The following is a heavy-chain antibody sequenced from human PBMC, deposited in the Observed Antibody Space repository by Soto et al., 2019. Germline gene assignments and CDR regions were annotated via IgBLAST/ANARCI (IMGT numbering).Heavy chain of an antibody. Sequence: SVKVSCKVSGSRFSNYVVSWVRQAPGHGLEWLGRIIPIFNSTKYAQSFQGRVTITADKSTSTASLELSSLRSDDTAVYYCAREGRGKKAGYNGLVSLGYWGQGTLVTVSS. V-gene: IGHV1-69*06. D-gene: IGHD2-2*02. J-gene: IGHJ4*02. CDR1: GSRFSNYV. CDR3: AREGRGKKAGYNGLVSLGY. CDR2: IIPIFNST.